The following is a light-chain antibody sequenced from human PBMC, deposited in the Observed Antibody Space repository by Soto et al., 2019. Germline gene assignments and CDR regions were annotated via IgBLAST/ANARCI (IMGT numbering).Light chain of an antibody. CDR2: SNH. CDR1: SSNVGRNT. CDR3: AAWDDSLHGVV. Sequence: QSVLTQPPSPSGTPGQRVTISCSGSSSNVGRNTVNWYQQLPGTAPKLLIYSNHQRPSGVPDRFSGSKSGTSASLAISGLQSEDEAHYYCAAWDDSLHGVVFGGGTKLTVL. J-gene: IGLJ2*01. V-gene: IGLV1-44*01.